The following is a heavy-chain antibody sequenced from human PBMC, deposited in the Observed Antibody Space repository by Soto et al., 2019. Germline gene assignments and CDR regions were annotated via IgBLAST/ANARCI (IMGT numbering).Heavy chain of an antibody. V-gene: IGHV4-39*01. CDR1: GGSMRSGNYF. CDR2: VYYGGTI. Sequence: SETLSLTCTVSGGSMRSGNYFWCWIHQPPGKGLEWIGSVYYGGTIYYNPSLKSRVTISADTSKNQFSLKLNSVTVADTAVYYCARPPTASLDSFEIWGQGTMVTVSS. J-gene: IGHJ3*02. CDR3: ARPPTASLDSFEI.